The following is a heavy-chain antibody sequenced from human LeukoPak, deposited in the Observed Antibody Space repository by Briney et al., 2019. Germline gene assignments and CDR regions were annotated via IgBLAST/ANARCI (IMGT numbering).Heavy chain of an antibody. CDR2: ISGSGGST. V-gene: IGHV3-23*01. D-gene: IGHD6-19*01. J-gene: IGHJ4*02. Sequence: GGSLRLSCAASGFTFSSYAMSWVRQAPGKGLEWVSAISGSGGSTYYADSVKGRFTISRDNSKNTLYLQMNSLRAEGTAVYYCAHTGAVAGYFDYWGQGTLVTVSS. CDR1: GFTFSSYA. CDR3: AHTGAVAGYFDY.